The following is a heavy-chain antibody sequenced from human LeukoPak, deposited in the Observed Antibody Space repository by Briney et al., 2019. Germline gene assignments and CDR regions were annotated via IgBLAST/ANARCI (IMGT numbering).Heavy chain of an antibody. CDR1: GYTFTSYD. J-gene: IGHJ4*02. Sequence: ASVKVSCRASGYTFTSYDINWVRQATGQGLEWMGWMNPNSGNTGYAQKFQGRVTMTRNTSISTAYMELSSLRSEDTAVYYCARGSRCIAAAGTCFDYWGQGTLVTVSS. CDR3: ARGSRCIAAAGTCFDY. CDR2: MNPNSGNT. D-gene: IGHD6-13*01. V-gene: IGHV1-8*01.